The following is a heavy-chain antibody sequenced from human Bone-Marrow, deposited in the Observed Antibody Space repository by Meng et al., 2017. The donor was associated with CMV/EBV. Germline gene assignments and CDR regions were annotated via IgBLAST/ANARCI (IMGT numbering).Heavy chain of an antibody. CDR1: GFTFSSYG. D-gene: IGHD1-14*01. J-gene: IGHJ3*02. V-gene: IGHV3-74*01. CDR2: HYNDVSSI. Sequence: GGSLRLSCAASGFTFSSYGMHWVRQAPGKGLEWVSRHYNDVSSISYADSVKGRLTISRDNAKKTLYLQMNSLRADDTAVYYCARGLSYMAFDMWGQGTMVTVSS. CDR3: ARGLSYMAFDM.